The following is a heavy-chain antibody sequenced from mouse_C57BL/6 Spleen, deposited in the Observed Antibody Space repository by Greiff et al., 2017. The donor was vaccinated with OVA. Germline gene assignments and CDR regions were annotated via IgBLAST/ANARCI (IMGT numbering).Heavy chain of an antibody. J-gene: IGHJ1*03. CDR3: ARHAPYYYGSSNWYFDV. CDR1: GFTFSSYT. V-gene: IGHV5-9*01. CDR2: ISGGGGNT. Sequence: EVKLVESGGGLVKPGGSLKLSCAASGFTFSSYTMSWVRQTPEKRLEWVATISGGGGNTYYPDSVKGRFTISRDNAKNTLYLQMSSLRSEDTALYYCARHAPYYYGSSNWYFDVWGTGTTVTGSS. D-gene: IGHD1-1*01.